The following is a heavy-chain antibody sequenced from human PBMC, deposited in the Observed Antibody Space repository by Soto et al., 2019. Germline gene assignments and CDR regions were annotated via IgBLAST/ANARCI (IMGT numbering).Heavy chain of an antibody. CDR3: ARHYGGFDY. J-gene: IGHJ4*02. CDR2: ISHSGTV. Sequence: SETLSLTCDVSSVSITSSNWWTWVRQPPGKGLEWLGKISHSGTVNYNATLRSRVTISVDKPKNQLSLKLMSVTAADTAVYYRARHYGGFDYWGPGILVTVSS. D-gene: IGHD3-16*01. V-gene: IGHV4-4*02. CDR1: SVSITSSNW.